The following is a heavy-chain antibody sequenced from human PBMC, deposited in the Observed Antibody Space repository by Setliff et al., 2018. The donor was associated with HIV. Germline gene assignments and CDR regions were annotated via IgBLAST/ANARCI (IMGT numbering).Heavy chain of an antibody. CDR3: ASPMFYDGKVV. D-gene: IGHD3-22*01. CDR2: ITAGNGDT. V-gene: IGHV1-3*01. CDR1: GGTFRSHE. Sequence: ASVKVSCKASGGTFRSHEISWVRQAPGQGLEWMGRITAGNGDTKYSQKFQDRVTLTSDMSANTVYMDLTTLRSEDTAVYYCASPMFYDGKVVWGKGTTVTVSS. J-gene: IGHJ6*04.